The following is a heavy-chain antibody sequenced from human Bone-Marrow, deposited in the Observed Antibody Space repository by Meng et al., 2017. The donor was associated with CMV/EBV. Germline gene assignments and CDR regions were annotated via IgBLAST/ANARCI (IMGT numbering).Heavy chain of an antibody. Sequence: GESLKISCAASGFTFSSYGMHWVRQAPGKGLEWVAFIRYDGSNKYYADSVKGRFTISRDNSKNTLYLQMNSLRAEDTAVYYCAGYYDFWSGYYSFDYWGQGTRVTVYS. V-gene: IGHV3-30*02. D-gene: IGHD3-3*01. J-gene: IGHJ4*02. CDR3: AGYYDFWSGYYSFDY. CDR1: GFTFSSYG. CDR2: IRYDGSNK.